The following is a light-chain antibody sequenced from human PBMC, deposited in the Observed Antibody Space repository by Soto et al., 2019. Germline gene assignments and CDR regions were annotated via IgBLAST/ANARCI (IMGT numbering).Light chain of an antibody. J-gene: IGKJ4*01. V-gene: IGKV1-39*01. CDR2: DAS. CDR3: QQSDSTPPT. Sequence: DIEMTQSPSSLSASVGDRVTITCRASQSISSNLNWYQRKPGKAPKFLIYDASTLQSGVPSRFSGSGSETDFTLTISSLQPEDFATYFCQQSDSTPPTFGGGTKVEIK. CDR1: QSISSN.